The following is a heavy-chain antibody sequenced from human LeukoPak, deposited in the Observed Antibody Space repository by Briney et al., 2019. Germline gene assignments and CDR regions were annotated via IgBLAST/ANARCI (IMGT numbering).Heavy chain of an antibody. CDR3: ARWNKYYYDSSGYGNFDY. CDR1: GGSISSYY. Sequence: SETQSLTCTVSGGSISSYYWSWLRQPPGKGLEWIGYIYYSGSTNYNPSLKSRVTISVDTSKNQFSLKLSSVTAADTAVYYCARWNKYYYDSSGYGNFDYWGQGTLVTVSS. J-gene: IGHJ4*02. CDR2: IYYSGST. D-gene: IGHD3-22*01. V-gene: IGHV4-59*12.